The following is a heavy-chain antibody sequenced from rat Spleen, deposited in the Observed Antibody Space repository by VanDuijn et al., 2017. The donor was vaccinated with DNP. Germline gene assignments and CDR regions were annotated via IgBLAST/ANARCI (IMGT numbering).Heavy chain of an antibody. V-gene: IGHV5-31*01. CDR1: GFNFNDYW. D-gene: IGHD1-11*01. Sequence: EVQLVESGGGLVQPGRSLKLSCAASGFNFNDYWMNWIRQTPGKGLEWVASIAKTGDNTYYPDSVKGRFTISRDNAKRTLYLQMDSLRSEDTATYYCAGGGPEYWGQGVMVTVSS. CDR2: IAKTGDNT. CDR3: AGGGPEY. J-gene: IGHJ2*01.